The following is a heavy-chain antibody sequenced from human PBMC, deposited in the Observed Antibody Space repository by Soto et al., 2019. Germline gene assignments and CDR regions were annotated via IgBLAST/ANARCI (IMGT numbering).Heavy chain of an antibody. J-gene: IGHJ4*02. D-gene: IGHD2-2*01. CDR2: INHSGST. Sequence: PSETLSLTCAVYGGSFSGYYWSWIRQPPGKGLEWIGEINHSGSTNYNPSLKGRVTISVDTSKNQFSLKLSSVTAADTAVYYCARGPAGYCSSTSCYFPFFDYWGQGTLVTVSS. CDR1: GGSFSGYY. CDR3: ARGPAGYCSSTSCYFPFFDY. V-gene: IGHV4-34*01.